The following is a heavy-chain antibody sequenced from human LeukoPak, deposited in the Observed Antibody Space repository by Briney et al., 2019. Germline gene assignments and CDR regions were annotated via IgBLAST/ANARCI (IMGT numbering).Heavy chain of an antibody. CDR3: ASVGFLSGYYPPYFDY. J-gene: IGHJ4*02. D-gene: IGHD3-3*01. CDR2: IYPGDSDT. CDR1: GYRFTSYW. V-gene: IGHV5-51*01. Sequence: GESVKISCKGSGYRFTSYWIVWVRQMPEKCLEWMGIIYPGDSDTRYSPSFQGQVTISADKSISIPYLQWSSLKAADTAMYYCASVGFLSGYYPPYFDYWGQGTLVTVSS.